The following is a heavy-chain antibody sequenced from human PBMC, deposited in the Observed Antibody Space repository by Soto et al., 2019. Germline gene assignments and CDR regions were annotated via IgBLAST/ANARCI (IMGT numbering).Heavy chain of an antibody. CDR3: AGRDCSGTNCYYLEYYYRDV. Sequence: QVQLQESGPGLVRPSETLSLTCTVSGGSFSSYYWTWIRQAPGTGLEWIGYNYYSGGTDYNPSLRGRLSISIHTSTNQFSLRLNPMTAADTAVYYCAGRDCSGTNCYYLEYYYRDVWGKGTPVTVSS. V-gene: IGHV4-59*08. J-gene: IGHJ6*03. CDR1: GGSFSSYY. CDR2: NYYSGGT. D-gene: IGHD2-2*01.